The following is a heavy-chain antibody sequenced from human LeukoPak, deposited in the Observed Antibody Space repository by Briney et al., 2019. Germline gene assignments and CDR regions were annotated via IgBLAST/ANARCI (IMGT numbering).Heavy chain of an antibody. Sequence: SGGSLRLSCAASGFTFSSYAMNWVRQAPGKGLEWVANINGDGREINYLDSVRGRFTISRDNAQNSVYLQMNGLRAEDTAVYYCARETWLQIHLAPDCWGPGTLVTVSS. CDR1: GFTFSSYA. D-gene: IGHD5-24*01. CDR2: INGDGREI. J-gene: IGHJ4*02. CDR3: ARETWLQIHLAPDC. V-gene: IGHV3-7*01.